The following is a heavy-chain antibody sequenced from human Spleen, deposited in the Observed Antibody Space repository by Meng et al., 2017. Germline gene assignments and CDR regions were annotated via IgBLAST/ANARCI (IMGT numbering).Heavy chain of an antibody. J-gene: IGHJ4*02. CDR1: GGSFSDYY. Sequence: QVHVQQWGAGLFKPSETLSLTCVVSGGSFSDYYWGWIRQPPGKGLEWIGEINHSVSTNYNPSLKSLVTISVDTSKNQFSLKLSSVTAADTAVYYCARVTTVTDIYFDYWGQGTLVTVSS. D-gene: IGHD4-17*01. V-gene: IGHV4-34*01. CDR3: ARVTTVTDIYFDY. CDR2: INHSVST.